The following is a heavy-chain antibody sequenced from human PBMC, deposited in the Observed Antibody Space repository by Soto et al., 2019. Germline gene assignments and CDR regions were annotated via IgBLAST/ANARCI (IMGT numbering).Heavy chain of an antibody. Sequence: GGSLRLSCAASGFTFSDYYMSWIRQAPGKGLEWVSYISSSGSTIYYADSVKGRFTISRDNAKNSLYLQMNNLRAEDTAVYYCASLYSSAWARDYWGQGTLVTVSS. CDR2: ISSSGSTI. CDR1: GFTFSDYY. J-gene: IGHJ4*02. CDR3: ASLYSSAWARDY. D-gene: IGHD6-19*01. V-gene: IGHV3-11*04.